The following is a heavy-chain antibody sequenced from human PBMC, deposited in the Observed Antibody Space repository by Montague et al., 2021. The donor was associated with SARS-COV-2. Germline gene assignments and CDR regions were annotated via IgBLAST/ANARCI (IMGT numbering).Heavy chain of an antibody. J-gene: IGHJ4*02. D-gene: IGHD4-17*01. V-gene: IGHV4-39*01. CDR2: FYYAGGT. CDR1: GGSVSRISSH. CDR3: ARLYGSSFDY. Sequence: SETLSLTCTVSGGSVSRISSHWGWIRQPPGKGLEYIGCFYYAGGTQYNSSLKSRVTISVDTSNDQFSLKVNSVTAADTAVYFCARLYGSSFDYWGQGTLVTVSS.